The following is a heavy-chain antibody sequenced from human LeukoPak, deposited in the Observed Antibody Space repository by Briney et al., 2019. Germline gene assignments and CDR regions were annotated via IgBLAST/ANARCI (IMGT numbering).Heavy chain of an antibody. CDR2: INHSGST. J-gene: IGHJ5*02. CDR3: ARQLAKGITMVRGLHNWFDP. D-gene: IGHD3-10*01. CDR1: GGSFSGYY. V-gene: IGHV4-34*01. Sequence: SETLSLTCAVYGGSFSGYYWSWIRQPPGKGLEWIGEINHSGSTNYNPSLKSRVTISVDTSKNQFSLKLSSVTAADTAVYYCARQLAKGITMVRGLHNWFDPWGQGTLVTVSS.